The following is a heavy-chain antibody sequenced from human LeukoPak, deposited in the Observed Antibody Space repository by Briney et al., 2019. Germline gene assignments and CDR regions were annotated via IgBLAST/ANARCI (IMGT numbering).Heavy chain of an antibody. CDR1: GDSISSYY. V-gene: IGHV4-59*01. D-gene: IGHD2-15*01. CDR2: IYYSGST. J-gene: IGHJ3*02. Sequence: PSETLSLTCTVSGDSISSYYWSWIRQPPGKGLEWIGYIYYSGSTNYNPSLKSRVTISVDTSKNQFSLKLSSVTAADTAVYYCARVRCSGGSCYSDAFDIWGQGTMVTVSS. CDR3: ARVRCSGGSCYSDAFDI.